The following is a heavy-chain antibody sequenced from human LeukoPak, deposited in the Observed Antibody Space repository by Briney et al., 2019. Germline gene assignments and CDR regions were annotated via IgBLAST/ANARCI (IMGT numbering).Heavy chain of an antibody. V-gene: IGHV4-61*02. Sequence: RSSETLSLTCTVSGGSISSGNFYWSWNRQPAGKGLEWIGRIYTSGSTDYNPSLKSRVTISVDTSKNQFSLRLSSVTAADTAMYYCARRGDVWGQGTMVTVSS. CDR3: ARRGDV. CDR2: IYTSGST. J-gene: IGHJ3*01. CDR1: GGSISSGNFY.